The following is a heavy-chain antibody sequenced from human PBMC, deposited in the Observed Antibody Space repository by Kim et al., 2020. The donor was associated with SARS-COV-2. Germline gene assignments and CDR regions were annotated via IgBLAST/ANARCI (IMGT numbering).Heavy chain of an antibody. CDR3: ARDSEGYSSSWSYYYYGMDV. D-gene: IGHD6-13*01. J-gene: IGHJ6*02. CDR1: GFTFSSYS. Sequence: GGSLRLSCAASGFTFSSYSMNWVRQAPGKGLEWVSSISSSSSYIYYADSVKGRFTISRDNAKNSLYLQMNSLRAEDTAVYYCARDSEGYSSSWSYYYYGMDVWGQGTTVTVSS. CDR2: ISSSSSYI. V-gene: IGHV3-21*01.